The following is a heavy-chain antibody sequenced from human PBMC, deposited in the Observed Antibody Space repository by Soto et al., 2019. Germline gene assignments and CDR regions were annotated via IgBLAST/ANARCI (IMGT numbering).Heavy chain of an antibody. J-gene: IGHJ4*02. CDR3: ARDLSSSWSLFDY. D-gene: IGHD6-13*01. CDR1: GSTFSSYS. CDR2: ISSSSSYI. Sequence: GGSLRLSCAASGSTFSSYSMNWVRQAPGKGLEWVSSISSSSSYIYYADSVKGRFTISRDNAKNSLYLQMNSLRAEDTAVYYCARDLSSSWSLFDYWGQGTLVTVYS. V-gene: IGHV3-21*01.